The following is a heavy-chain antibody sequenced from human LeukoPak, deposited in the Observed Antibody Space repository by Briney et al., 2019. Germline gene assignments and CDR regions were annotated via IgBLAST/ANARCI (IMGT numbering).Heavy chain of an antibody. J-gene: IGHJ4*02. CDR2: IDPSDSYT. CDR3: ARHQSGYSDYAAMGY. V-gene: IGHV5-10-1*01. Sequence: GESLRISCKGSGYSFTSYWISWVRQMPGEGLEWMGRIDPSDSYTNYSPSFQGHVTISADKSISTAYLQWSSLKASDTAMYYCARHQSGYSDYAAMGYWGQGTLVTVSS. D-gene: IGHD5-12*01. CDR1: GYSFTSYW.